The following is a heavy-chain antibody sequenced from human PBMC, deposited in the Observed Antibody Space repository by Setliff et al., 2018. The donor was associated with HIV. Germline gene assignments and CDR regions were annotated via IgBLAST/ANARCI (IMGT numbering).Heavy chain of an antibody. CDR2: IYFTGDS. D-gene: IGHD3-10*01. CDR1: GGSISTNNFY. Sequence: PSETLSLTCTVTGGSISTNNFYWGWIRQPPGKGLQWIGSIYFTGDSYYDPSLKSRVTISGDTSKNQFSLKLSSVTAADTAVYYCARDRRGYYYGSGSCYMDVWGTGTTVTVSS. V-gene: IGHV4-39*02. CDR3: ARDRRGYYYGSGSCYMDV. J-gene: IGHJ6*03.